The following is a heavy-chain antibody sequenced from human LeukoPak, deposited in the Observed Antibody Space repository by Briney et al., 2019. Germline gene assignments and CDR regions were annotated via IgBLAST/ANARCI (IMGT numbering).Heavy chain of an antibody. CDR3: ARHFAAYYDFWSGTPGDNWFGP. CDR2: IYYSGST. D-gene: IGHD3-3*01. V-gene: IGHV4-39*01. Sequence: SETLSLTCTVSGGSISSSSYYWGWIRQPPGKGLEWIGSIYYSGSTYYNPSLKSRVTISVDTSKNQFSLKLSSVTAADTAVYYCARHFAAYYDFWSGTPGDNWFGPWGQGTLVTVSS. CDR1: GGSISSSSYY. J-gene: IGHJ5*02.